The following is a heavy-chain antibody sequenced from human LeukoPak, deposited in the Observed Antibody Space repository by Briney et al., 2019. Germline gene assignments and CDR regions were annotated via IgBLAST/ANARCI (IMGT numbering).Heavy chain of an antibody. D-gene: IGHD3-3*01. J-gene: IGHJ4*02. CDR2: IIPIRGIA. CDR1: VGTFSNYA. Sequence: SDTVSCKASVGTFSNYAISWLRQAPGHGLEWMGRIIPIRGIANYAQKFQGRVTVTADKSTSTAFMGLGSLRSEDTSVCYSASGWGSDFWSCYLCYWGQGTLVTVS. CDR3: ASGWGSDFWSCYLCY. V-gene: IGHV1-69*04.